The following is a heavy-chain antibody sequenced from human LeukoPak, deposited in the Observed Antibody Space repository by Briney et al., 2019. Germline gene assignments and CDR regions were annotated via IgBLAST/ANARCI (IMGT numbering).Heavy chain of an antibody. CDR1: GFTFSSYA. V-gene: IGHV3-23*01. CDR3: AKDGYSYGWSIYFDY. Sequence: PGGFLRLSCAASGFTFSSYAMSWVRQAPGKGLEWVSAISGSGGSTYYADSVKGRFTISRDNSKNTLYLQMNSLRAEDTAVYYCAKDGYSYGWSIYFDYWGQGTLVTVSS. J-gene: IGHJ4*02. D-gene: IGHD5-18*01. CDR2: ISGSGGST.